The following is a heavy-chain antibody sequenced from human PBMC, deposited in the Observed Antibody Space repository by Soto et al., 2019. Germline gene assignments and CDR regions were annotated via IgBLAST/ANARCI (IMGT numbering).Heavy chain of an antibody. Sequence: QPGGSLRLSCAASGFTFSSDAMSWVRQAPGKGLEWVSAISGSGGSTYYADSVKGRFTISRDNSKNTLYLQMNSLRAEDTAVYYCAKCQGFGEWTQGGYYYYMDVWGKGTTVTVSS. V-gene: IGHV3-23*01. D-gene: IGHD3-10*01. J-gene: IGHJ6*03. CDR2: ISGSGGST. CDR1: GFTFSSDA. CDR3: AKCQGFGEWTQGGYYYYMDV.